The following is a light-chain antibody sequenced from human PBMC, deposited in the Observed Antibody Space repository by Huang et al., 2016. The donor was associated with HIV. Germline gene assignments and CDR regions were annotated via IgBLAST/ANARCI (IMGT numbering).Light chain of an antibody. CDR1: QCLLYNSNNKNY. CDR2: WAS. Sequence: DIVMTQSPDSLAVSLGERATINCKSSQCLLYNSNNKNYLAWYQQKPSQPPNLLIYWASSRKSVVPDRFSGSGSEPDFTHTISSLQAEDVAVYYCQQHYSSPPTFGQGTKLEIK. J-gene: IGKJ2*01. V-gene: IGKV4-1*01. CDR3: QQHYSSPPT.